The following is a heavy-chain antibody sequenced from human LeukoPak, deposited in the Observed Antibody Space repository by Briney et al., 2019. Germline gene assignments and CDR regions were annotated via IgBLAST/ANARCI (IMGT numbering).Heavy chain of an antibody. V-gene: IGHV4-38-2*02. J-gene: IGHJ4*02. CDR1: GYSISSGYY. D-gene: IGHD3-10*01. CDR3: ARERGLISYFDY. CDR2: IYHSGST. Sequence: SETLSLTCTVSGYSISSGYYWGWIRQPPGKGLEWIGSIYHSGSTYYNPSLKSRVTISVDTSKNQFSLKLISVTAADTAVYYCARERGLISYFDYWGQGTLVTVSS.